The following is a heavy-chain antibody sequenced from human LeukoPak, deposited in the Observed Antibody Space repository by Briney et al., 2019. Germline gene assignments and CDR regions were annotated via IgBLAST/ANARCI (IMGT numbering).Heavy chain of an antibody. Sequence: SGGSLRLSCEASGITFSNSGMHWVRQAPGKGLEWVAYIGHDGRNKFYTESVRGRFTISGDNSMKMAYLQMNSLRTEDTAIYFCAKDEDWTFDIWGQGTMVTVSS. V-gene: IGHV3-30*02. CDR2: IGHDGRNK. D-gene: IGHD3/OR15-3a*01. CDR3: AKDEDWTFDI. CDR1: GITFSNSG. J-gene: IGHJ3*02.